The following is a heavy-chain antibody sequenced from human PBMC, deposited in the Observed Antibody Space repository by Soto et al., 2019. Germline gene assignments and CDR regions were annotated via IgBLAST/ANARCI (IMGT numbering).Heavy chain of an antibody. D-gene: IGHD3-10*01. J-gene: IGHJ5*02. CDR3: ARVMVRGVGALNWFDP. CDR2: ISSSGSTI. CDR1: GFTFSSYE. V-gene: IGHV3-48*03. Sequence: GGSLRLSCAASGFTFSSYEMNWVRHAPGKGLEWVSYISSSGSTIYYADSVKGRFTISRDNAKNSLYLQMNSLRAEDTAVYYCARVMVRGVGALNWFDPWGQGTLVTVSS.